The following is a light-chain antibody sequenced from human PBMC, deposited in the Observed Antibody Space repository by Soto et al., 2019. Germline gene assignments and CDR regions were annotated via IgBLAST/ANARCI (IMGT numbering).Light chain of an antibody. J-gene: IGKJ4*01. V-gene: IGKV1-12*01. CDR2: TAT. CDR1: QGISIW. CDR3: QQANSLPLT. Sequence: DIPMTQSPSSVSASVGDRVTITCRASQGISIWLAWYQQKPGKAPKLLMYTATSLQSGVPSRFSGSGSGTDFTLTISNLQPEDFATYYCQQANSLPLTFGGGTKVEIK.